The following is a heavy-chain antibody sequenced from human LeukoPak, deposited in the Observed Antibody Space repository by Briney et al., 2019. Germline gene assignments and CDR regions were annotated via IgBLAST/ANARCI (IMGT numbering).Heavy chain of an antibody. D-gene: IGHD3-22*01. Sequence: SSPTLVNPTQTLTLTCTFSGFSLITSGLGVGWIRQPPRKSLEWLALIYWDDDKRSSPSLKSRLTITKDKSKNQVVLTMTNMDPVDTATYYCAQRRINSNSGYLRKDAFDIWGQGTMVTVSS. CDR3: AQRRINSNSGYLRKDAFDI. CDR1: GFSLITSGLG. V-gene: IGHV2-5*02. J-gene: IGHJ3*02. CDR2: IYWDDDK.